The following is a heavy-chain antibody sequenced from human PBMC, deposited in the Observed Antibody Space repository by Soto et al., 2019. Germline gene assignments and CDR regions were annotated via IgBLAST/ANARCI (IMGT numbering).Heavy chain of an antibody. CDR2: ITTSGAT. CDR1: GFTFSSFS. D-gene: IGHD3-16*01. J-gene: IGHJ1*01. Sequence: EVQLLESGGGLVQPGGSLRLSCAGSGFTFSSFSLAWVRQAPGKGLGWVAGITTSGATYYADSLKGRFTISRDNPMNTLYLQMDSLRAEDTALYYCAKRLNGQWGPALHWGQGTSVTVSS. V-gene: IGHV3-23*01. CDR3: AKRLNGQWGPALH.